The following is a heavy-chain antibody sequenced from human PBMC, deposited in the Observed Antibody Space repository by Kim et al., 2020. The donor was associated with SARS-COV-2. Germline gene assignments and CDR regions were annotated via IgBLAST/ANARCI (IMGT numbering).Heavy chain of an antibody. CDR2: DGTKT. CDR3: ARGDYYSY. J-gene: IGHJ4*02. V-gene: IGHV3-74*01. D-gene: IGHD3-22*01. Sequence: DGTKTTYGDSVKGRFTISRDNAKNTLYLQMNSLRAEDTAVYYCARGDYYSYWGQGTLVTVSS.